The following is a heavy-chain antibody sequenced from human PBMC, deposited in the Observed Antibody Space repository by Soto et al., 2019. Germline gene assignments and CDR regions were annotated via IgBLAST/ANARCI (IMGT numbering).Heavy chain of an antibody. V-gene: IGHV3-21*01. J-gene: IGHJ5*02. CDR3: ARDRGDYYDSDWFDP. CDR2: ISSSSSYI. Sequence: SRNRIRQAPGKGLEWVSSISSSSSYIYYADSVKGRFTISRDNAKNSLYLQMNSLRAEDTAVYYCARDRGDYYDSDWFDPWGQGTLVTVSS. CDR1: S. D-gene: IGHD3-22*01.